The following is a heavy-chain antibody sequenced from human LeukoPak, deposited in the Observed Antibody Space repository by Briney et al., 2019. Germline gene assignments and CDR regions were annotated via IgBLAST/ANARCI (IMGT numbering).Heavy chain of an antibody. CDR3: NLIVDQQSYYMAV. Sequence: ASVKVFCKASGYTFTGYYMHWVRQAPGQGLEWMGWINPRSGSTSYAQKFQGRVTMTRDMSTSTVYMDLNSLRSEDTAVYFCNLIVDQQSYYMAVWANGTTVTGSS. J-gene: IGHJ6*03. CDR2: INPRSGST. V-gene: IGHV1-46*01. D-gene: IGHD3-22*01. CDR1: GYTFTGYY.